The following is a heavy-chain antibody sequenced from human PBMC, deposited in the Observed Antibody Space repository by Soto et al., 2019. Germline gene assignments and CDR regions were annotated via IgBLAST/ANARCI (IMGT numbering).Heavy chain of an antibody. D-gene: IGHD6-19*01. CDR1: GFTVSSNY. CDR2: IYSGGST. Sequence: PGGSLRLSCAASGFTVSSNYMSWVRQAPGKGLEWVSVIYSGGSTYYADSVKGRFTISRDNSKNTLYLQMNSLRAEDTAVYYCARGTAVAGTTTPNWFDPWGQGTLVTVSS. V-gene: IGHV3-66*01. J-gene: IGHJ5*02. CDR3: ARGTAVAGTTTPNWFDP.